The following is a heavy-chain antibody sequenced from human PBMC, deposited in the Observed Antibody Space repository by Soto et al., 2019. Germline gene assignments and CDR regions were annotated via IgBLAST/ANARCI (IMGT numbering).Heavy chain of an antibody. V-gene: IGHV1-69*13. CDR2: IIPIFGTA. CDR3: ARDSISATSYYDSSGYYGGFDY. Sequence: SVKVSCKASGGTFSSYAISWVRQAPGQGLEWMGGIIPIFGTANYAQKCQGRVTITADESTSTAYMELSSLRSEDTAVYYCARDSISATSYYDSSGYYGGFDYWGQGTLVTVSS. J-gene: IGHJ4*02. D-gene: IGHD3-22*01. CDR1: GGTFSSYA.